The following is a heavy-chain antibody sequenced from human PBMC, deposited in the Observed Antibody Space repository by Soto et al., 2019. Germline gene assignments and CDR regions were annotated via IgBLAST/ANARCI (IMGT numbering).Heavy chain of an antibody. D-gene: IGHD2-2*02. Sequence: SGPTLVNPTQTLTLTCTFSGFSLSTSGVGVGWIRQPPGKALEWLALIYWDDDKRCSPSLKSRPTITKDTSKNQVVLTMTNMDPVDTATYYCAHISWAFYVDTLYGLRVAGGKKDYFDYWGQGTLVTVSS. V-gene: IGHV2-5*02. J-gene: IGHJ4*02. CDR1: GFSLSTSGVG. CDR3: AHISWAFYVDTLYGLRVAGGKKDYFDY. CDR2: IYWDDDK.